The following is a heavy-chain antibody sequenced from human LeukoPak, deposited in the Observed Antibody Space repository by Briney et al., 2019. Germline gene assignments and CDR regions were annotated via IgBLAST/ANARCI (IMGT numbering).Heavy chain of an antibody. V-gene: IGHV3-30*01. D-gene: IGHD5-18*01. CDR2: ISYDGSHK. CDR1: GFTFSDYA. Sequence: PGRSLRLSCAASGFTFSDYAMHWVRQAPGKGLEWVAVISYDGSHKYYADSVKGRFTISRDDSKNTLYLQMKSLRAEDTSMYFCAREREPDNYGYVVDYWGQGTLVTVSS. CDR3: AREREPDNYGYVVDY. J-gene: IGHJ4*02.